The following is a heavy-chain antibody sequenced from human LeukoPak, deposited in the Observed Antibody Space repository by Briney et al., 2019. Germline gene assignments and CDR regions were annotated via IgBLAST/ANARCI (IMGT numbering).Heavy chain of an antibody. CDR2: IYYSGNT. J-gene: IGHJ3*02. CDR1: GDSISSYY. Sequence: KPSETLSHTCSVSGDSISSYYWSWIRQPPGKGLEWIGYIYYSGNTNYNPSLKSRVTISEDTSKNQFSLKLSSVNDADTAVYYCARYVSGSFFAFDIWGQGTMVTVSS. D-gene: IGHD3-10*01. CDR3: ARYVSGSFFAFDI. V-gene: IGHV4-59*01.